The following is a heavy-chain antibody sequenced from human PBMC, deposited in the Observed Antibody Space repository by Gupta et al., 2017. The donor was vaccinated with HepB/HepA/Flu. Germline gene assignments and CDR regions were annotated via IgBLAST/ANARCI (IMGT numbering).Heavy chain of an antibody. CDR3: SNGYAQHTPVPVVG. CDR2: ISGNSVYI. V-gene: IGHV3-21*01. D-gene: IGHD2-8*01. Sequence: EAQLGESGGGMIKPGGALRLSCAASGFDFKIYSMIWGRQAPGKGLEWVSSISGNSVYIYYADSGTGRFTISLANARNSLFLPMNSLRVEDTGVYYCSNGYAQHTPVPVVGWGHGTTVVVSS. CDR1: GFDFKIYS. J-gene: IGHJ6*02.